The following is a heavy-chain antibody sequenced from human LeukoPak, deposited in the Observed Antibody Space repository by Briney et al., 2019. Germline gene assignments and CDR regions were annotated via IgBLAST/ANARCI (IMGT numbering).Heavy chain of an antibody. D-gene: IGHD6-19*01. J-gene: IGHJ4*02. Sequence: GRSLTLSCAASGFTFSSYAMHWVRQAPGKGLEGVAVISYDGRNKYYADSVKGRFTISRDNSKNTLYLQMNSLRAEDTAVYYCARDWADQKWLALYWGQGNLVTVSS. CDR2: ISYDGRNK. CDR1: GFTFSSYA. CDR3: ARDWADQKWLALY. V-gene: IGHV3-30*01.